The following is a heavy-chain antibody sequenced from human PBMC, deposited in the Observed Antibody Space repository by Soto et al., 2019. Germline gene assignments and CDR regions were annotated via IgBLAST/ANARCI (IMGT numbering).Heavy chain of an antibody. D-gene: IGHD2-2*01. V-gene: IGHV3-7*01. CDR1: GFTFSSYW. CDR2: IKQDGSEK. Sequence: GGSLRLSCAASGFTFSSYWMSWVRQAPGKGLEWVANIKQDGSEKYYVDSVKGRFTISRDNAKNSLYLQMNSLRAEDTAVYYCARDRASGIVVVPSGYMDVWGKGTTVTVSS. J-gene: IGHJ6*03. CDR3: ARDRASGIVVVPSGYMDV.